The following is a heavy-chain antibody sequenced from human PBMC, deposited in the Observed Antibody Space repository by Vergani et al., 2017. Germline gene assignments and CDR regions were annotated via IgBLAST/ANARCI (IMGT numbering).Heavy chain of an antibody. V-gene: IGHV4-34*01. D-gene: IGHD3-3*01. CDR1: GGSFSGYY. CDR3: ARHPSHYDFWSGYNWFDP. CDR2: INHSGST. Sequence: QVQLQQWGAGLLKPSETLSLTCAVYGGSFSGYYWSWIRQPPGKGLEWFGEINHSGSTNYNPSLKSRVTISVDTSKNQFSLKLSSVTAADTAVYYCARHPSHYDFWSGYNWFDPWGQGTLVTVSS. J-gene: IGHJ5*02.